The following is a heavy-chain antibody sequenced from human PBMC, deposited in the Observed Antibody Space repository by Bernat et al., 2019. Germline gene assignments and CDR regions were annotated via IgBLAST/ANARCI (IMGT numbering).Heavy chain of an antibody. CDR2: IKSKTDGGTT. CDR1: GFTFTNAW. V-gene: IGHV3-15*01. J-gene: IGHJ3*02. CDR3: TTTLLTDAFDI. D-gene: IGHD2/OR15-2a*01. Sequence: VESGGGLVKPGGSLRLSCAASGFTFTNAWMSLVRQAPGKGLEWVGRIKSKTDGGTTDYAAPVKGRFTISRDDSKNTLYLQMNSLKTEDTAVYYCTTTLLTDAFDIWGQGTMVTVSS.